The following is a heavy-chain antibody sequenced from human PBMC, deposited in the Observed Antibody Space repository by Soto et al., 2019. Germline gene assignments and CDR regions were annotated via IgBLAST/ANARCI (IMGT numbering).Heavy chain of an antibody. J-gene: IGHJ4*02. CDR3: AKDKESAAAGLWCVADS. V-gene: IGHV3-30*18. Sequence: QVQLVESGGGVVQPGRSLRLSCAASGFTFSSYGMHWVRQAPGKGLEWVAVISYDGSNKYYADSVKGRFTISRDNSKNTLYHQMNGLRAGDTAVYYCAKDKESAAAGLWCVADSWGQGTLVTVSS. CDR2: ISYDGSNK. CDR1: GFTFSSYG. D-gene: IGHD6-13*01.